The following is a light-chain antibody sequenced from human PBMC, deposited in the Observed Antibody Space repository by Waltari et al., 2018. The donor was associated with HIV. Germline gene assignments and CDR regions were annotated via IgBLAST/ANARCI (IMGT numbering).Light chain of an antibody. CDR3: QQTNSLPIT. Sequence: IQMTQFPSSVSASVGDRVTMTCRATQGIANWVAWYQQKPGKAPKLLIHGASILQEGVPSRFSGSGSGTFFTPTINSLQPEDFATYFCQQTNSLPITFGQGTRLDSK. CDR2: GAS. V-gene: IGKV1D-12*01. J-gene: IGKJ5*01. CDR1: QGIANW.